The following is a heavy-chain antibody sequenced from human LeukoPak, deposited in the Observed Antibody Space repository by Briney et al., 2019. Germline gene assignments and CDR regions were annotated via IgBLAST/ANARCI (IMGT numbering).Heavy chain of an antibody. CDR3: ARGGDGDYYDSSGQYGMDV. Sequence: GGSLRLSCAASGFTFSDYYMSWIRQAPGKGLEWVSYISSSGSTIYYADSVKGRFTISRDNAKNSLYLQMNSLRAEDTAVYYCARGGDGDYYDSSGQYGMDVWGQGTTVTVSS. CDR1: GFTFSDYY. D-gene: IGHD3-22*01. CDR2: ISSSGSTI. V-gene: IGHV3-11*01. J-gene: IGHJ6*02.